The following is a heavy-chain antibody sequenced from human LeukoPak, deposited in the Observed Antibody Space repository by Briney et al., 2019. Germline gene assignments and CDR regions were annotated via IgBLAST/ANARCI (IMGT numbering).Heavy chain of an antibody. V-gene: IGHV3-48*01. CDR2: ISSSSSTI. CDR3: ARGQGMGGYFGMDV. Sequence: PGGSLRLSCAASGFTFSSYSMNWVRQAPGKGLEWVSYISSSSSTIYYADSVKGRFTISRDNAKNSLYLPMKRLGTEGKACDYRARGQGMGGYFGMDVWGKGAKVTVSS. D-gene: IGHD3-10*01. CDR1: GFTFSSYS. J-gene: IGHJ6*03.